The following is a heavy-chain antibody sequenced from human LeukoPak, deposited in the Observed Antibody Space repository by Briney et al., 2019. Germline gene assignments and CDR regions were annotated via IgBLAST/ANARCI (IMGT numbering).Heavy chain of an antibody. V-gene: IGHV3-30-3*01. Sequence: GGSLRLSCAASGFTFSSYAMHWVRQAPGKGLEWVAVISYDGSNKYYADSVKGRFTISRDNSKNTLYLQMNSLRADDTAVYYCAREAGEFDYWGQGTLVTVSS. J-gene: IGHJ4*02. CDR2: ISYDGSNK. D-gene: IGHD7-27*01. CDR3: AREAGEFDY. CDR1: GFTFSSYA.